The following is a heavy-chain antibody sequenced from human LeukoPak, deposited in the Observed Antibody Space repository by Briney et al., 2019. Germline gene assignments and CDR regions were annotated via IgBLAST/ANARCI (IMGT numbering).Heavy chain of an antibody. Sequence: ASVKVSCMPSGYSFTSYGLRGVRQTPREGGGWVGWISAEEGNTNYAQTLQGAVSMTTDTSTRTAYMELRSLRSDDTAAYYCARVAREKNTMGRLRYWSAFDYWGRGTLLTVSS. CDR3: ARVAREKNTMGRLRYWSAFDY. CDR1: GYSFTSYG. CDR2: ISAEEGNT. V-gene: IGHV1-18*01. J-gene: IGHJ4*02. D-gene: IGHD3-9*01.